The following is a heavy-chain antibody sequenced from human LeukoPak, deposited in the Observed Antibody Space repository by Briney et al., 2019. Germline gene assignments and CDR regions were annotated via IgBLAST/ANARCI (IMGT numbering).Heavy chain of an antibody. V-gene: IGHV1-69*04. CDR1: GGTFSIYA. D-gene: IGHD3-3*01. J-gene: IGHJ4*02. CDR3: AREDSITIFGVVSLGY. CDR2: IIPILGIA. Sequence: GASVKVSCKSSGGTFSIYAISWVRQAPGQGLEWMGRIIPILGIANYAQKFQGRVTITADKSTSTAYMELSSLRSEDTAVYYCAREDSITIFGVVSLGYWGQGTLVTVSS.